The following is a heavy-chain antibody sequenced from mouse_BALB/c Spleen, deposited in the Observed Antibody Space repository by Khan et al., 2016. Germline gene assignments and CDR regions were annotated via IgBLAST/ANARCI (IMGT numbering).Heavy chain of an antibody. J-gene: IGHJ1*01. CDR2: ISYSGST. D-gene: IGHD1-1*01. CDR1: GYSITSDYA. CDR3: EMHYGSNYGYFDV. Sequence: VQLKESGPGLVKPSQSLSLTCTVTGYSITSDYAWNWIRQFPGNKLEWMGYISYSGSTSYNPYLKSRISITRDTSKNQFFLQLKSVTTEDSATDDGEMHYGSNYGYFDVWGAGTTVTVSS. V-gene: IGHV3-2*02.